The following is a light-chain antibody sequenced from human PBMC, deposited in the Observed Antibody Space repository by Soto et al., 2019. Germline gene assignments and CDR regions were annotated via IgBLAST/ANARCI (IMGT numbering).Light chain of an antibody. Sequence: QSALTQPASVSGSPGQSITISCTGTSSDVGNYNLVSWYQQHPGKAPKLMIYEGSKRPSGVSNRFSGSNSGNTASLTISGLQAEDEADYYCCSYAGSGTLLFGGGTKLTVL. CDR2: EGS. CDR1: SSDVGNYNL. V-gene: IGLV2-23*01. J-gene: IGLJ2*01. CDR3: CSYAGSGTLL.